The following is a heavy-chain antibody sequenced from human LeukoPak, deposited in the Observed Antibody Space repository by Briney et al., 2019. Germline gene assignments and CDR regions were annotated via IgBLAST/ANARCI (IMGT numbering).Heavy chain of an antibody. CDR3: ARAVVGATGGFIFDY. D-gene: IGHD1-26*01. CDR1: GYSISSGYY. CDR2: IYHSGST. Sequence: PSETLSLTCTVSGYSISSGYYWGWIRQPPGKGLEWIGSIYHSGSTYYNPSLKSRVTISVDTSKNQFSLKLSSVTAADTAVYYSARAVVGATGGFIFDYWGQGTLVTVSS. J-gene: IGHJ4*02. V-gene: IGHV4-38-2*02.